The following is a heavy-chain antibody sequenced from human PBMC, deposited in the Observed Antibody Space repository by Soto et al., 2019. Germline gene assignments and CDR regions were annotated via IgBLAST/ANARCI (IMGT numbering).Heavy chain of an antibody. Sequence: GGSLRLSCAASGFTFSSYGMHWVRQAPGKGLEWVAVISYDGSNKYYADSVKGRFTISRDNSKNTLYLQMNSLRAEDTAVYYCAKVGDSSGWLNYYFDYWGQGTLVTVSS. V-gene: IGHV3-30*18. D-gene: IGHD6-19*01. CDR1: GFTFSSYG. J-gene: IGHJ4*02. CDR2: ISYDGSNK. CDR3: AKVGDSSGWLNYYFDY.